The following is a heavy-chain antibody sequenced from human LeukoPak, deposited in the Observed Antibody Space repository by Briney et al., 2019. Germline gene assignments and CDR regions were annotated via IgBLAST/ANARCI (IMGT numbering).Heavy chain of an antibody. J-gene: IGHJ4*02. CDR1: GGSLSSNRYY. CDR3: ARSTVTTWVGDFGY. D-gene: IGHD4-17*01. Sequence: PSGTLSLTCTVSGGSLSSNRYYWGWIRQPPGKGLEWIGSIFYNGNTYSNPSLKSRVTISADTSNNHLSLKLSSVTATDTAVYYCARSTVTTWVGDFGYWGQGTLVTVSS. CDR2: IFYNGNT. V-gene: IGHV4-39*01.